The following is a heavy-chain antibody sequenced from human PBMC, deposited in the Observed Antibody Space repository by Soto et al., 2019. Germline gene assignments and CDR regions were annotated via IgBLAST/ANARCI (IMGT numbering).Heavy chain of an antibody. D-gene: IGHD2-15*01. Sequence: QVPLVQSAAEVKKPGASVKVSCKASGYTFSNFGLSWVRQAPGQGLEWMGWIGPYNGNTDHAQKFQDRSTMTTDTSTNTAYMQPRGLTSDETAGYYCARCYCSVGSCYTCWHFDLWGRGTLGTVSS. CDR1: GYTFSNFG. V-gene: IGHV1-18*01. CDR2: IGPYNGNT. J-gene: IGHJ2*01. CDR3: ARCYCSVGSCYTCWHFDL.